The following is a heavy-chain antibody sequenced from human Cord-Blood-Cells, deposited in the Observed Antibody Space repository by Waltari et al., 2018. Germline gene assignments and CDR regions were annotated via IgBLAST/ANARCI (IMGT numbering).Heavy chain of an antibody. J-gene: IGHJ4*02. CDR2: SKNKTDGRTT. CDR3: TTDWFGGSCLYY. V-gene: IGHV3-15*01. D-gene: IGHD3-10*01. Sequence: EVQLVEPGGGLVKPGGSLSISCAASGFTFSNAWMSWVLQDPGKGLEWVGRSKNKTDGRTTNYAAPVKGRFTISRDDSKNTLYLQMNSLKTEDTAVYYCTTDWFGGSCLYYWGQGTLVTVSS. CDR1: GFTFSNAW.